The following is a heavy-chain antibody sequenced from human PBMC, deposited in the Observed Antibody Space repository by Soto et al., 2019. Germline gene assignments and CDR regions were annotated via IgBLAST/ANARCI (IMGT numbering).Heavy chain of an antibody. V-gene: IGHV4-30-2*01. CDR3: ARDKITGLFDY. D-gene: IGHD2-8*02. CDR2: IYHSGST. J-gene: IGHJ4*02. Sequence: SETLSLTCAVSGGSLCSGGYSWSWIRQPPGKGLEWIRYIYHSGSTNYNPSLKSRVTISVDTSKNQFSLKLTSVTAADTAVYYCARDKITGLFDYWGQGTLVTVSS. CDR1: GGSLCSGGYS.